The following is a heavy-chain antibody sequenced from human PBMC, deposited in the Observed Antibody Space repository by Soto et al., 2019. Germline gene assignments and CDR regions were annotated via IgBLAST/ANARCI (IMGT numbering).Heavy chain of an antibody. Sequence: ASVKVSCKASGYTFTSYDINWVRQATGQGLEWMGWMNPNSGNTGYAQKFQGRVTMTRNTSISTAYMELSSLRSEDTAVYYCARGLRGMISAGTTRVYYYMDVWGKGTTVTVSS. CDR1: GYTFTSYD. CDR2: MNPNSGNT. CDR3: ARGLRGMISAGTTRVYYYMDV. V-gene: IGHV1-8*01. D-gene: IGHD1-1*01. J-gene: IGHJ6*03.